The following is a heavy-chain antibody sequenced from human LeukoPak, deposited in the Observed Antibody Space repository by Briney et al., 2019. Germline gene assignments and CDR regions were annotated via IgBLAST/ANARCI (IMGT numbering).Heavy chain of an antibody. V-gene: IGHV1-69*04. Sequence: SVKVSCKASGGTFSSYAISWVRQAPGQGLEWMGRIIPILGIANYAQKFQGRVTITADKSTSTAYMELSSLRSEDTAVYYCARDRGELRYLEWLSYWGQGTLVTVSS. CDR1: GGTFSSYA. J-gene: IGHJ4*02. D-gene: IGHD3-9*01. CDR3: ARDRGELRYLEWLSY. CDR2: IIPILGIA.